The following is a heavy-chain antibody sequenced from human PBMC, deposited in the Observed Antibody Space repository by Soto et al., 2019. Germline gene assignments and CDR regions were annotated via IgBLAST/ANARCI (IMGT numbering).Heavy chain of an antibody. CDR2: IRSKANSYAT. J-gene: IGHJ4*02. D-gene: IGHD5-18*01. CDR1: VFTFSGSA. V-gene: IGHV3-73*01. CDR3: TSQLPDTAMFKPVDY. Sequence: GSLRLSCAASVFTFSGSAMHWVRQASGKGLEWVGRIRSKANSYATAYAASVKGRFTISRDDSKNTAYLQMNSLKTEDTAVYYCTSQLPDTAMFKPVDYWGQGTLVTVSS.